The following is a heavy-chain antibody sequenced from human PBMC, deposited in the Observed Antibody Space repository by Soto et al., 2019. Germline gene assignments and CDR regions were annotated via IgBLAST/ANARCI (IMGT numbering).Heavy chain of an antibody. D-gene: IGHD2-21*01. CDR1: GYTFTSYD. CDR2: MNPNSGNT. V-gene: IGHV1-8*01. CDR3: ASPYCGGDCYSGAFDI. J-gene: IGHJ3*02. Sequence: QVQLVQSGAEVKKPGASVKVSCKASGYTFTSYDINWVRQATVQGLEWMGWMNPNSGNTGYAQKFQGRVTMTRNTSISTAYMELSSLRSEDTAVYYCASPYCGGDCYSGAFDIWGQGTMVTVSS.